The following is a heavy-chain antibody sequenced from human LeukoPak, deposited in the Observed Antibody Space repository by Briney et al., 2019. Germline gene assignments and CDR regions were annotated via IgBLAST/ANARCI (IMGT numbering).Heavy chain of an antibody. D-gene: IGHD6-13*01. V-gene: IGHV4-38-2*01. CDR3: ARGMAAAADY. CDR2: ISHSGST. CDR1: GYSISSGYY. J-gene: IGHJ4*02. Sequence: SETLSLTCAVSGYSISSGYYWGWIRQPPGKGLEWIGCISHSGSTYYNPSLKSRLTISLDTSKNQLSLKLTSVTAADTAVYYCARGMAAAADYCGQGTLVTVSS.